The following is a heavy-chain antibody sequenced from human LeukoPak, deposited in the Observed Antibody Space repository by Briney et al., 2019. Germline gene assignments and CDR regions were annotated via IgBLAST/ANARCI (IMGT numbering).Heavy chain of an antibody. D-gene: IGHD3-9*01. J-gene: IGHJ5*02. CDR2: IYYSGST. CDR3: ARLDFDWLLLTPNSWFDP. V-gene: IGHV4-59*01. CDR1: GGSISSYY. Sequence: SETLSLTCTVSGGSISSYYWSWIRQPPGKGLEWIGYIYYSGSTNYNPSLKSRVTISVDTSKNQFSLKLSSVTAADTAVYYCARLDFDWLLLTPNSWFDPWGQGTLVTVSS.